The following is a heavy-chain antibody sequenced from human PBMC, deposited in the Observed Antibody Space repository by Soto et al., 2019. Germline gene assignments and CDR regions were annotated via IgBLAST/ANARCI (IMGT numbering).Heavy chain of an antibody. D-gene: IGHD6-19*01. Sequence: DTLCLTCPVSGVSISSGGYYWSWPRQHPGKGLEWIGYIYSSGSTNYNPSLKSRVTMSVDTSKNQFSLKLSSVTAADTAVYYCAREGPVAGIYNWFDPWGQGTLVNVSS. CDR1: GVSISSGGYY. V-gene: IGHV4-61*08. J-gene: IGHJ5*02. CDR2: IYSSGST. CDR3: AREGPVAGIYNWFDP.